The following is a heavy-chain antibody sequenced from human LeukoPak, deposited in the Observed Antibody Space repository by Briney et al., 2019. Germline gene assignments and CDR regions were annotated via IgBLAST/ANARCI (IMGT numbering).Heavy chain of an antibody. D-gene: IGHD5-12*01. V-gene: IGHV5-51*01. CDR3: ASLGDIVATAPLWFDY. Sequence: GVSLKISCTGSGYSFTSYWIGWVRPVPGKGLGWRGIINPGDSETRYSPSFQGQVTISADKSISTAYLQWSSLKASDTAMYYCASLGDIVATAPLWFDYWGQGTLVTVSS. J-gene: IGHJ4*02. CDR1: GYSFTSYW. CDR2: INPGDSET.